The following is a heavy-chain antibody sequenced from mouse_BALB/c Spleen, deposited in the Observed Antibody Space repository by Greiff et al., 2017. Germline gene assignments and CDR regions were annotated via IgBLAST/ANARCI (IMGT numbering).Heavy chain of an antibody. V-gene: IGHV1-7*01. CDR2: INPSTGYT. CDR3: ATIYDGYYGAY. J-gene: IGHJ3*01. CDR1: GYTFTSYW. Sequence: VQLQQSGAELAKPGASVKMSCKASGYTFTSYWMHWVKQRPGQGLEWIGYINPSTGYTEYNQKFKDKATLTADKSSSTAYMQLSSLTSEDSAVYYCATIYDGYYGAYWGQGTLVTVSA. D-gene: IGHD2-3*01.